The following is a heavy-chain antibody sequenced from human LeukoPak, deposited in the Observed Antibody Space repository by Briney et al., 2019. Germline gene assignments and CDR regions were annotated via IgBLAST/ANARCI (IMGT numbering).Heavy chain of an antibody. J-gene: IGHJ4*02. CDR3: TKGSGSSRPYYFDY. V-gene: IGHV3-23*01. CDR2: LSGGGDST. CDR1: GFTFSSYV. D-gene: IGHD6-6*01. Sequence: PGGSLRLSCATSGFTFSSYVMSWVRRAPGKGLEWVTALSGGGDSTYYADSVKGRFTVSRDNSKSTLYLQMNSLRAEDTAVYYCTKGSGSSRPYYFDYWGQGTLVTVSS.